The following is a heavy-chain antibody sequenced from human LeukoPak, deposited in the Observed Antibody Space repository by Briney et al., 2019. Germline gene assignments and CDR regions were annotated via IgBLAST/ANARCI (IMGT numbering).Heavy chain of an antibody. CDR3: ARDDGEIDCSGGSCYRRDYFDY. V-gene: IGHV3-7*01. CDR1: GFTMSNYY. J-gene: IGHJ4*02. D-gene: IGHD2-15*01. Sequence: GGSLRLSCAVSGFTMSNYYMIWVRQAPGKGPEWVANINQDGSEKSYVGSVKGRFTISRDNAKNSLYLQMNSLRAEDTAVYYCARDDGEIDCSGGSCYRRDYFDYWGQGTLVTVSS. CDR2: INQDGSEK.